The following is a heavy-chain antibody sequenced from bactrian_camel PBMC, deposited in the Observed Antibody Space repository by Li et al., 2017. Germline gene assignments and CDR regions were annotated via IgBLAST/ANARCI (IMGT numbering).Heavy chain of an antibody. CDR1: GNIFNTHC. Sequence: VQLVESGGGLVQPGGSLTLSCVASGNIFNTHCVAWFRQAPGKEREGVAVIYTDGVTIYYDDSVKGRFTISQDNAKNTLYLQMNSLKPEDMAMYYCATWGFYSWGQGTQVTVS. V-gene: IGHV3S54*01. J-gene: IGHJ6*01. D-gene: IGHD1*01. CDR3: ATWGFYS. CDR2: IYTDGVTI.